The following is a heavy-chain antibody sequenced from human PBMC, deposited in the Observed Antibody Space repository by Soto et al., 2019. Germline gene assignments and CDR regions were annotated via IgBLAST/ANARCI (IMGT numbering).Heavy chain of an antibody. J-gene: IGHJ4*02. CDR1: GFPFSAYS. V-gene: IGHV3-11*01. D-gene: IGHD3-3*01. CDR3: ARATYYDFWSGYYGPYYFDY. Sequence: QVQLVESGGGLVRPGGPLGLSCAASGFPFSAYSMSWIRQAPGKGLGWVSYISSSGSTIYYADSGKGRFTISRDNAKNSLYLQMNSLRAEDTTVYYCARATYYDFWSGYYGPYYFDYWGQGTLDTVSS. CDR2: ISSSGSTI.